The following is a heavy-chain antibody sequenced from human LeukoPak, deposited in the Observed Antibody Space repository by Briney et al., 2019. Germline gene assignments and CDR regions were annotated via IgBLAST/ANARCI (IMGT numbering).Heavy chain of an antibody. CDR3: ARGGRTVAGTVWYFDL. CDR2: ISSSGNTI. J-gene: IGHJ2*01. CDR1: GFTFSFYS. D-gene: IGHD6-19*01. Sequence: GGSLRLSCAASGFTFSFYSMNWARQAPGKGLEWVSYISSSGNTIYYADSVKGRFTISRDNAKNSLYLQINSLRAEDTAVYYCARGGRTVAGTVWYFDLWGRGTLVTVSS. V-gene: IGHV3-48*01.